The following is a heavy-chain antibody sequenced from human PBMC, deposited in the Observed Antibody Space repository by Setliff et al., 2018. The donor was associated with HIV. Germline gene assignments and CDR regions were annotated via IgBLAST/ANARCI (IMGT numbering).Heavy chain of an antibody. CDR3: AGGVPALEWLSYGWYFDL. J-gene: IGHJ2*01. V-gene: IGHV4-34*01. Sequence: KPSETLSLTCAVYGGPFSGFYWAWIRQAPGKGLEWIGEINHSGNTNYNPSLKSRVTLSRDTSKNQFSLKLTSVTAADTADYYCAGGVPALEWLSYGWYFDLWGRGTLVTV. D-gene: IGHD3-3*01. CDR1: GGPFSGFY. CDR2: INHSGNT.